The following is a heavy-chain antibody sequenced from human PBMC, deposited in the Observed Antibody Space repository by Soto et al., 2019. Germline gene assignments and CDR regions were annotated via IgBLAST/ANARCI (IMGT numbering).Heavy chain of an antibody. CDR3: ARDLPLVPAVRGVEKSFDY. V-gene: IGHV1-18*01. J-gene: IGHJ4*02. CDR1: GYTFTSYG. D-gene: IGHD2-2*01. Sequence: ASVKVSCKASGYTFTSYGISWVRQAPGQGLEWMGWISAYNGNTNYAQKLQGRVTMTTDTSTGTAYMELRSLISDDTAVDYCARDLPLVPAVRGVEKSFDYWGQGTLVTVSS. CDR2: ISAYNGNT.